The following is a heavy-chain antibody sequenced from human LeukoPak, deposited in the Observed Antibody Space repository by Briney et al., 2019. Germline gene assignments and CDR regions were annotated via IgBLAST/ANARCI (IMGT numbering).Heavy chain of an antibody. CDR3: ARDVISLRNHMIAQNWFDP. Sequence: SETLSLTCTVSGGSISSGSYYWSWIRQPAGKGLEWIGRIYTSGSTNYNPSLKSRVTISVDTSKNQFSLKLSSVTAADTAVYYCARDVISLRNHMIAQNWFDPWGQGTLVTVSS. J-gene: IGHJ5*02. CDR1: GGSISSGSYY. V-gene: IGHV4-61*02. CDR2: IYTSGST. D-gene: IGHD3-22*01.